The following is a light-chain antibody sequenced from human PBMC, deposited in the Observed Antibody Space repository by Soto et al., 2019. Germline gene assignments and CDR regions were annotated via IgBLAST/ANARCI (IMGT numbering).Light chain of an antibody. CDR3: QHYMSYPWT. Sequence: DIKMTQSPSSVAASVGDTVTITCRASQSFGSYLNWHQQKPGKAPKLLIYDASTLESGVPSRFSGSGSGTEFTLSISSLQADDFASYYCQHYMSYPWTFGRGTKVDIK. J-gene: IGKJ1*01. CDR1: QSFGSY. CDR2: DAS. V-gene: IGKV1-5*01.